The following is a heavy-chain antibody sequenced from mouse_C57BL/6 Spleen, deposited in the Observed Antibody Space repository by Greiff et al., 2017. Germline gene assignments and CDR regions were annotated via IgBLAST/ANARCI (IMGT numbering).Heavy chain of an antibody. CDR2: IHPNSGST. Sequence: QVQLKQPGAELVKPGASVKLSCKASGYTFTSYWMHWVKQRPGQGLEWIGIIHPNSGSTNYNEKFKSKATLTVDKSSSTAYMQLSSLTSEDSAVYYCARAFITTVVADYWGQGTTLTVSS. J-gene: IGHJ2*01. D-gene: IGHD1-1*01. V-gene: IGHV1-64*01. CDR1: GYTFTSYW. CDR3: ARAFITTVVADY.